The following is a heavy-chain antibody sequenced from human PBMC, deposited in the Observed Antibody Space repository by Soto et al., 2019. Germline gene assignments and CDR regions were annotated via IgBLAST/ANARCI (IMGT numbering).Heavy chain of an antibody. V-gene: IGHV1-3*01. CDR1: GYTFTSYA. CDR3: AREGSSFPPYGMDV. D-gene: IGHD6-6*01. CDR2: ITAGNGNT. Sequence: QVQLVQSGAEVKKPGASVKVSCKASGYTFTSYAMHWVRQAPGQRLEWMGWITAGNGNTKYSQKFQGRVTITRDTPASTAYMGLSSLRSEDTAVYYCAREGSSFPPYGMDVWGQGTTVTVSS. J-gene: IGHJ6*02.